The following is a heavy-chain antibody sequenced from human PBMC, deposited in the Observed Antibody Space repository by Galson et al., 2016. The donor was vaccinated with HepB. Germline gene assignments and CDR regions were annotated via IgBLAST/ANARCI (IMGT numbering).Heavy chain of an antibody. Sequence: SLRLSCAASGFTFSTYAMSWVRQAPGKGLVWVSRISSDGSSKIYADSVKGRFTMSRDNSKNTLYLQMDSLRAEDTALYYCAREDQYYYFYGLDVWGQGTTVTVSS. CDR2: ISSDGSSK. V-gene: IGHV3-74*01. CDR3: AREDQYYYFYGLDV. CDR1: GFTFSTYA. J-gene: IGHJ6*02.